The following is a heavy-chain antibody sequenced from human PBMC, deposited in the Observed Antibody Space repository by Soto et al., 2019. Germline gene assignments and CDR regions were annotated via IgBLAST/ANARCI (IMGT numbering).Heavy chain of an antibody. CDR2: TYYRSKWYN. Sequence: PSQTLSLTCVISGDSVSSNSAAWNWIRQSPSRGPEWLGRTYYRSKWYNDYAVSVKSRITINPDTSKNQFSLQLNSVTPEDTAVYYCARGGALVRAFDIWGQGTMVTVSS. CDR3: ARGGALVRAFDI. CDR1: GDSVSSNSAA. D-gene: IGHD3-10*01. V-gene: IGHV6-1*01. J-gene: IGHJ3*02.